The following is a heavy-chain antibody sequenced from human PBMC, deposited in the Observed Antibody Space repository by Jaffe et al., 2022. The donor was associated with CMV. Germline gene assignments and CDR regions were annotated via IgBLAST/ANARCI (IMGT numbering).Heavy chain of an antibody. CDR3: ARVNDYYGSGSLPRGHCMDV. Sequence: QVQLQQWGAGLLKPSETLSLTCAVYGGSFSGYYWSWIRQPPGKGLEWIGEINHSGSTNYNPSLKSRVTISVDTSKNQFSLKLSSVTAADTAVYYCARVNDYYGSGSLPRGHCMDVWGKGTTVTVSS. D-gene: IGHD3-10*01. J-gene: IGHJ6*03. CDR1: GGSFSGYY. V-gene: IGHV4-34*01. CDR2: INHSGST.